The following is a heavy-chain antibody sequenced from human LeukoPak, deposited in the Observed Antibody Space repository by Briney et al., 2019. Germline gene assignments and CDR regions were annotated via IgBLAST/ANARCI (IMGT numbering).Heavy chain of an antibody. CDR3: ARVEVVVVVAALFDAFDI. D-gene: IGHD2-15*01. CDR2: ISYDGSNK. Sequence: AGGSLRLSCAASGFTFSSYAMHWVRQAPGKGLEWVAVISYDGSNKYYADSVKGRFTISRDNSKNTLYLQMNSLRAEDTAVYYCARVEVVVVVAALFDAFDIWGQGTMVTVSS. J-gene: IGHJ3*02. CDR1: GFTFSSYA. V-gene: IGHV3-30*04.